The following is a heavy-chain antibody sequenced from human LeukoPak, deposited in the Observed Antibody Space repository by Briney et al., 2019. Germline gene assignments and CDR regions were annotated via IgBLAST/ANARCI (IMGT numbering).Heavy chain of an antibody. Sequence: ASVKVSCKASGYTFTSYGISWVRQAPGQGLEWMGWISAYNGNTNYAQKLQGRVTMTTDTSTGTAYMELRSLRSDDTAVYYCARAEYYYDSSGLKELPFDYWGQGTLVTVSS. CDR2: ISAYNGNT. J-gene: IGHJ4*02. CDR3: ARAEYYYDSSGLKELPFDY. CDR1: GYTFTSYG. D-gene: IGHD3-22*01. V-gene: IGHV1-18*01.